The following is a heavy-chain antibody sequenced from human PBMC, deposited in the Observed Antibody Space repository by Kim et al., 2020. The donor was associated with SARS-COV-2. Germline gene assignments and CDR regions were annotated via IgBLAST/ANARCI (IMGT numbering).Heavy chain of an antibody. V-gene: IGHV4-61*01. D-gene: IGHD4-4*01. CDR2: IYYSGST. CDR1: GGSVSSGSYY. CDR3: ARMTTVTDYYYYYGMDV. J-gene: IGHJ6*02. Sequence: SETLSLTCTVSGGSVSSGSYYWSWIRQPPGKGLEWIGYIYYSGSTNYNPSLKSRVTISVDTSKNQFSLKLSSVTAADTAVYYCARMTTVTDYYYYYGMDVWGQGTTVTVSS.